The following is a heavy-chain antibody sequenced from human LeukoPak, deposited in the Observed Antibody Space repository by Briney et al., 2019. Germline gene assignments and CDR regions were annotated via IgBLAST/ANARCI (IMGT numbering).Heavy chain of an antibody. Sequence: PGGSLRLSCAASGFTVSSNYMSWVRQAPGKGLEWVSVMYSGGSTYYADSVRGRFTISRDSSKNTLYLQMNSLRAEDTAVYYCARGPYFPPGAFDIWGQGTMVTASS. V-gene: IGHV3-53*01. CDR1: GFTVSSNY. CDR3: ARGPYFPPGAFDI. J-gene: IGHJ3*02. D-gene: IGHD3-9*01. CDR2: MYSGGST.